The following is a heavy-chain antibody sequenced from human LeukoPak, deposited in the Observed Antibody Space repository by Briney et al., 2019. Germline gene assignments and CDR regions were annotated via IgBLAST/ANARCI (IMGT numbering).Heavy chain of an antibody. CDR2: ISYDGKNE. CDR3: AREINITPDAHDV. Sequence: PGGSLRLSCIASGFTFNNYAMHWLRQAPGKGLEWLGVISYDGKNEYHADSVKGRCTISRDGSKNTVSLQMNSLRAEDTAVYYCAREINITPDAHDVWGQGTVVTVSS. J-gene: IGHJ3*01. V-gene: IGHV3-30*04. D-gene: IGHD2-15*01. CDR1: GFTFNNYA.